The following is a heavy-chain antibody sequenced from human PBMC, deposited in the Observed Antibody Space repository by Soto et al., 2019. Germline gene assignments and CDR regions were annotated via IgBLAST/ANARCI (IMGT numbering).Heavy chain of an antibody. V-gene: IGHV3-33*01. Sequence: PGGSLRLSCAAYGFTFSSYGMHWVRQAPGKGLEWVAVIWYDGSNKYYADSVKGRFTISRDNSKNTLYLQMNSLRAEDTAVYYCARDRADTAMVNPEYYYYYGMDVWGQGTTVTVSS. J-gene: IGHJ6*02. CDR1: GFTFSSYG. CDR2: IWYDGSNK. CDR3: ARDRADTAMVNPEYYYYYGMDV. D-gene: IGHD5-18*01.